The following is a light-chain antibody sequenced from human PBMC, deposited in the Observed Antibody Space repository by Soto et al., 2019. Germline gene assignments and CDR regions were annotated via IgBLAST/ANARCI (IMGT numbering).Light chain of an antibody. CDR2: GAS. CDR3: QQRSNWPPIT. V-gene: IGKV3D-20*02. J-gene: IGKJ5*01. Sequence: EIVLTQSPGTLSLSPGERATLSCRASQSVPRNYLAWYQQKPGQAPRLLIYGASSRATGIPDRFSGSGSGTGFTLTISSLEPEDFAVYYCQQRSNWPPITFGQGTRLEIK. CDR1: QSVPRNY.